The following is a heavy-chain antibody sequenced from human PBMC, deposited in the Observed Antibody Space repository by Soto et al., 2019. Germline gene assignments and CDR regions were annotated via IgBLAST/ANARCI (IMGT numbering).Heavy chain of an antibody. D-gene: IGHD2-15*01. CDR3: ARGVYCSGGSCSHDAFDI. CDR1: GGTFSSYA. Sequence: GASVKVSCKASGGTFSSYAISCVRQAPGQGLEWMGGIIPIFGTANYAQKFQGRVTITADKSTSTAYMELSSLRSEDTAVYYCARGVYCSGGSCSHDAFDIWGQGTMGTVSS. J-gene: IGHJ3*02. CDR2: IIPIFGTA. V-gene: IGHV1-69*06.